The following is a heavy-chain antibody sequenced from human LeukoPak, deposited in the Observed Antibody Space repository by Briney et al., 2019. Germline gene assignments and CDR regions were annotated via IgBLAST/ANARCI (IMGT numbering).Heavy chain of an antibody. CDR2: ISSSGSTI. CDR3: AREMARGVVPDY. D-gene: IGHD3-10*01. V-gene: IGHV3-48*03. CDR1: GFTFRSYE. Sequence: GGSLRLSCAASGFTFRSYEMNWVRQAPGKGLEWVSYISSSGSTIYYAESVKGRFTISRDTSKNTLYLQMNSLRGEDTAVYYCAREMARGVVPDYWGQGTLVTVSS. J-gene: IGHJ4*02.